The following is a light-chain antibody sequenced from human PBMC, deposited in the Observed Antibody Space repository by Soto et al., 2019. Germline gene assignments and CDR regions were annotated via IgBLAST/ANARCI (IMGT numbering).Light chain of an antibody. CDR2: EVN. CDR1: SSDVGTYNL. CDR3: YSYAGTSTYV. Sequence: QSVLTQPASVAGSPGQSITIPCTGTSSDVGTYNLVSWYQQLPDKAPKLIIHEVNKRPSGVSTRFSGSKSGNTAYLTISGLQADDDADYHCYSYAGTSTYVFGTGTKVTVL. V-gene: IGLV2-23*02. J-gene: IGLJ1*01.